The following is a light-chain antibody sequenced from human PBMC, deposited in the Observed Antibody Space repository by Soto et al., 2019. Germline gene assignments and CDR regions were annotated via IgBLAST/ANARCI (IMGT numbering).Light chain of an antibody. V-gene: IGKV1-5*01. J-gene: IGKJ1*01. Sequence: DMQMTQSPSILCAYVGDRVTSTCRASQGIPSRLACTQHKPGKAPKILIYDASSLESGAPSRFSGTRSGTEFTLTLSSLQPEEFATDNCQQYNSYWTFGQGTKLDI. CDR1: QGIPSR. CDR2: DAS. CDR3: QQYNSYWT.